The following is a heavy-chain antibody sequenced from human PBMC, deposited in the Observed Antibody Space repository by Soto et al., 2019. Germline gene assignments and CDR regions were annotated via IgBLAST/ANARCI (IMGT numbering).Heavy chain of an antibody. CDR3: ARDRHVDSGYDYYYYYYMDV. V-gene: IGHV3-64*01. Sequence: GGSLRLSCAASGFTFSSYAMHWVRQAPGKGLKFVSAISSNGGSTYYANSVKGRFTISRDNSKNTLYLQMGSLRAEDMAVYYCARDRHVDSGYDYYYYYYMDVWGKGTTVTVSS. D-gene: IGHD5-12*01. J-gene: IGHJ6*03. CDR1: GFTFSSYA. CDR2: ISSNGGST.